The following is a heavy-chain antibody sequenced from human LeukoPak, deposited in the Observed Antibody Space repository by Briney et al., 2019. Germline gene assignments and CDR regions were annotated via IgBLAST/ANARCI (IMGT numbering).Heavy chain of an antibody. D-gene: IGHD1-26*01. CDR1: GFTFSDYY. Sequence: KPGGSLRLSCAASGFTFSDYYMSWMRQAPGKGLEWVSYISSSGNTIYYADSVKGRFTISRDNAKNSLYLQMNSLRAEDTAVYYCARDQGGGSYYYYYYMDVWGKGTTVTVSS. J-gene: IGHJ6*03. V-gene: IGHV3-11*04. CDR3: ARDQGGGSYYYYYYMDV. CDR2: ISSSGNTI.